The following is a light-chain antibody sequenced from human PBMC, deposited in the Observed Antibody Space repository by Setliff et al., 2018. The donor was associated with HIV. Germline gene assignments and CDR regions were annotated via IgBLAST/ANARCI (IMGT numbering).Light chain of an antibody. V-gene: IGLV2-14*03. Sequence: QSVLTQPASVSGSPGQAITISCTGTSDDIGRYYYVSWYQQLPGKAPKLIMYDVSHRPLGVSTRFSGSKSGDTASLTISGLQAEDEAHYYCTSYTINTLYVFGSGTKVTVL. CDR1: SDDIGRYYY. CDR2: DVS. CDR3: TSYTINTLYV. J-gene: IGLJ1*01.